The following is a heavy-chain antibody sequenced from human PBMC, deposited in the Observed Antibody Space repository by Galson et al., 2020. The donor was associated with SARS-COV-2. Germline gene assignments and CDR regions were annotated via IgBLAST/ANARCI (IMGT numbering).Heavy chain of an antibody. Sequence: GESLKISCAASGFPFGDYGMSWVRQAPGKGLEWVSSINRNGDNTAYADSVKGRFTTFRDNARNSLYLQMNSLRGDDTALYYCARGGVHCGGDCYAMDVCGQGTTVTVSS. V-gene: IGHV3-20*04. D-gene: IGHD2-21*02. CDR3: ARGGVHCGGDCYAMDV. CDR2: INRNGDNT. J-gene: IGHJ6*02. CDR1: GFPFGDYG.